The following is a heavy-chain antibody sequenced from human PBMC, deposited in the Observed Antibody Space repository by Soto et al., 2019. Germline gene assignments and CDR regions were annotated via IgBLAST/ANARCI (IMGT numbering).Heavy chain of an antibody. J-gene: IGHJ4*02. V-gene: IGHV3-23*01. Sequence: EVQLLESGGGLVQPGGSLRLSCAASGFTFSSNAMTWVRQAPGKGLEWVSTIIGSGDSTYYPDSVRGRFTISRDNSKNTVYLQMNSLRAEDTALYYCTKATKHPYGPPYWGQGTLVTVSS. CDR3: TKATKHPYGPPY. CDR1: GFTFSSNA. CDR2: IIGSGDST. D-gene: IGHD1-26*01.